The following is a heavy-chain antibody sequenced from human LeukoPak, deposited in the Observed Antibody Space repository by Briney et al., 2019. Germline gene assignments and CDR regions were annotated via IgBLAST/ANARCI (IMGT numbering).Heavy chain of an antibody. CDR1: GYTFTSYD. V-gene: IGHV1-2*02. D-gene: IGHD6-19*01. CDR2: INPNSGGT. J-gene: IGHJ4*02. CDR3: ARDGSGWPYFDY. Sequence: ASVKVSCKASGYTFTSYDINWVRQATGQGLEWMGWINPNSGGTNYAQKFQGRVTMTRDTSISTAYMELSRLRSDDTAVYYCARDGSGWPYFDYWGQGTLVTVSS.